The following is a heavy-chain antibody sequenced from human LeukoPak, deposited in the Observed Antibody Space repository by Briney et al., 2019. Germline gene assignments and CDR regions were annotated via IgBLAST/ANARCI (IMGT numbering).Heavy chain of an antibody. D-gene: IGHD4-17*01. J-gene: IGHJ4*02. CDR3: AKRPSDYGDYVTYFDY. CDR2: ISYDGRNK. V-gene: IGHV3-30*18. Sequence: PGGSLRLSCAASGFSFIIYGMHWVRQAPGKGLEWVGVISYDGRNKKYADSEKGRFTISRDNSKDTLYLQMNSLRDEDTAVYYWAKRPSDYGDYVTYFDYWGQGTLVTVSS. CDR1: GFSFIIYG.